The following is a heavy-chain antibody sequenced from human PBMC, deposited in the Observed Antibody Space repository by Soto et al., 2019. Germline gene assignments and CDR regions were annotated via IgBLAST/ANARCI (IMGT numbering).Heavy chain of an antibody. CDR1: GFTFSSYA. CDR3: ARRGSGSYYDY. CDR2: ISGSGDST. D-gene: IGHD1-26*01. J-gene: IGHJ4*02. Sequence: EVQLLESGGGLVQPGGSLRLSCAASGFTFSSYAMRWVRQAPVKGLVWVSAISGSGDSTYYADSVKGRFTISRDNSKNTLYLQMTSLRAEDTAVYYCARRGSGSYYDYWGQGTRVTVSS. V-gene: IGHV3-23*01.